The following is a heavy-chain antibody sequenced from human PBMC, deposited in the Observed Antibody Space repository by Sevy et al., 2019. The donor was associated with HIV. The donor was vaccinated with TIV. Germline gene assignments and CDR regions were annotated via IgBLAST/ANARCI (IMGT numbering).Heavy chain of an antibody. CDR1: GFTFGDYA. Sequence: GECLKISCTASGFTFGDYAMSWVRQAPGKGLEWVGFIRSKAYGGTTEYAASVKGRFTISRDDSKSIAYLQMNSLKTEDTAVYYCTRESEDSSSSPWYFDYWGQGTLVTVSS. D-gene: IGHD6-6*01. V-gene: IGHV3-49*04. J-gene: IGHJ4*02. CDR2: IRSKAYGGTT. CDR3: TRESEDSSSSPWYFDY.